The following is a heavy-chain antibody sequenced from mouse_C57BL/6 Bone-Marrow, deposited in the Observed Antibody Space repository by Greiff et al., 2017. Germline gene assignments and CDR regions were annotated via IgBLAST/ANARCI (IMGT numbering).Heavy chain of an antibody. CDR1: GYTFTDYY. V-gene: IGHV1-75*01. D-gene: IGHD3-2*02. CDR2: IFPGGGST. J-gene: IGHJ1*03. Sequence: QVQLKQSGPELVKPGASVKISCKASGYTFTDYYINWVQQRPGQGLEWIGWIFPGGGSTNSNEKFKGKATLTVDKSSSTAYMLLSRLTSEDSAVYFCAREGFRQEDWSFDVWGTGTTVTVSS. CDR3: AREGFRQEDWSFDV.